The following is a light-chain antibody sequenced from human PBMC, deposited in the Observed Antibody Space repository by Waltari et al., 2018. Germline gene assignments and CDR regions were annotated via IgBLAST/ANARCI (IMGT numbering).Light chain of an antibody. CDR1: QTVNSN. Sequence: ETVMTQSPATLSVSPGERATLSCRASQTVNSNLAWYQQKPGQAPRLLIYGASTRATGVPARFSGGGSGTEFTLTISGLQSEDFAVYDCQQYKSWSGTFGGGTKVEIK. CDR3: QQYKSWSGT. V-gene: IGKV3-15*01. J-gene: IGKJ4*01. CDR2: GAS.